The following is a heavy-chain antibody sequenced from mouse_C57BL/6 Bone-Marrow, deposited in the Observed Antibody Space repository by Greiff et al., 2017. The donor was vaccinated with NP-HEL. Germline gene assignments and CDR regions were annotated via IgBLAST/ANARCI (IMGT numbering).Heavy chain of an antibody. CDR2: ISDGGSYT. Sequence: EVKLMESGGGLVKPGGSLKLSCAASGFTFSSYAMSWVRQTPEKRLEWVATISDGGSYTYYPDNVKGRFTISRDNAKNNLYLQMSHLKSEDTAMYYCARDTTVVATGYFDYWGQGTTLTVSS. CDR1: GFTFSSYA. D-gene: IGHD1-1*01. CDR3: ARDTTVVATGYFDY. J-gene: IGHJ2*01. V-gene: IGHV5-4*01.